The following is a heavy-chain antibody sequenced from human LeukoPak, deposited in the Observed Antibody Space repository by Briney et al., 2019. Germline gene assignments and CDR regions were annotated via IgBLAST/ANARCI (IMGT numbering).Heavy chain of an antibody. J-gene: IGHJ6*03. V-gene: IGHV3-48*03. Sequence: GGSLRLSCAPSGFTFSSYEMNWVRQAPGKGLGWVSYISSSGSTIYYAVSVKGRFTISRDNSKNTLYLQMNSLRAEDTAVYYCARDLVWFGEPKGYYNYMDVWGKGTRVTVSS. D-gene: IGHD3-10*01. CDR2: ISSSGSTI. CDR3: ARDLVWFGEPKGYYNYMDV. CDR1: GFTFSSYE.